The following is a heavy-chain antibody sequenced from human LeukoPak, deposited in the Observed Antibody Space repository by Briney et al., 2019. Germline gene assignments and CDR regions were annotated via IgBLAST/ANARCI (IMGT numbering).Heavy chain of an antibody. CDR3: ARDNSVRDEAWWFNP. CDR1: GYTFTSYG. CDR2: ISAYNGNT. D-gene: IGHD5-24*01. V-gene: IGHV1-18*01. Sequence: GASVNVSCKASGYTFTSYGISWVRQAPGQGLEWMGWISAYNGNTNYAQKLQGRVTMTTDTSTSTAYMELRSLRSEDTAVYYCARDNSVRDEAWWFNPWGQGTLVTVSS. J-gene: IGHJ5*02.